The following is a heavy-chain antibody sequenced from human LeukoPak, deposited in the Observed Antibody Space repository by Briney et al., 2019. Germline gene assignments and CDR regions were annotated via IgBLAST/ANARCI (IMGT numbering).Heavy chain of an antibody. CDR2: ISYDGSNK. D-gene: IGHD3-16*02. Sequence: GGSLRLSCAASGFTFSSYGMHWVRQAPGKGLEWVAVISYDGSNKYYADSVKGRFTISRDNSKNTLYLQMNSLRAEDTAVYYCAKGGYRVYYGMDVWSQGTTVTVSS. CDR1: GFTFSSYG. J-gene: IGHJ6*02. V-gene: IGHV3-30*18. CDR3: AKGGYRVYYGMDV.